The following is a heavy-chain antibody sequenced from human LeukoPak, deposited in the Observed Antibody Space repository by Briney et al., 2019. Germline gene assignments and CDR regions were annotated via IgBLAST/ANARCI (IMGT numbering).Heavy chain of an antibody. CDR2: IFYSGTT. Sequence: SETLSLTCTVSGGSMDSFYWSWIRQSPGGGLGWIGFIFYSGTTNYNPFLRSRLIISVDTSKNQFSLNLISMTAADTAVYYCARLARLTLIRGVTGYHSLDVWGKGTKVTVSS. V-gene: IGHV4-59*01. J-gene: IGHJ6*04. CDR1: GGSMDSFY. CDR3: ARLARLTLIRGVTGYHSLDV. D-gene: IGHD3-10*01.